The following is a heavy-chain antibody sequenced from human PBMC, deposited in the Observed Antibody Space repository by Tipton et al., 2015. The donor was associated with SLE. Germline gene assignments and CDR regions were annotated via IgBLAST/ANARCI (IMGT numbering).Heavy chain of an antibody. CDR1: GGSINSSGYY. Sequence: TLSLTCTVSGGSINSSGYYWGWIRQPPGKGLEWIGSIYYSGYTCYNPSLKSRVTISVDTSKNQFSLKLSSVTAADTSVYYRARELSDTFDIWGQGTMVSVSS. CDR2: IYYSGYT. D-gene: IGHD1-7*01. CDR3: ARELSDTFDI. J-gene: IGHJ3*02. V-gene: IGHV4-39*01.